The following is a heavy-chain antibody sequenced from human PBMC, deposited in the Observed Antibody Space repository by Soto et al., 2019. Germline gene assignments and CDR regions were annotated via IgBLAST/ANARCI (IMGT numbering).Heavy chain of an antibody. J-gene: IGHJ4*02. CDR3: ARDKDLEPTVWGY. CDR1: GDSMGSGGHY. V-gene: IGHV4-31*03. Sequence: QVQLQESGPGLVKPSQTLSLTCTVSGDSMGSGGHYYNWIRLLPGKGLEWIGYIYYSGATHYNPSLRVRVSISIDTSNNQFSLRLISVTAADTALYFCARDKDLEPTVWGYWGQGTQVTVSS. CDR2: IYYSGAT. D-gene: IGHD7-27*01.